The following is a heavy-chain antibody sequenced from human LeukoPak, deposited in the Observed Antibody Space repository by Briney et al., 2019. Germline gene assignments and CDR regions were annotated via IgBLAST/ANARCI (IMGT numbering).Heavy chain of an antibody. D-gene: IGHD3-22*01. Sequence: GGSLRLSCAASGFTFSSYSMNWVRQAPGKGLEWVSSISSTSGYIYYADSVKGRFTISRDNAKNSLYLQMNSLRAEDTAVYYCTRGEVDITMIVVVIYYFDYWGQGTLVTVSS. J-gene: IGHJ4*02. CDR1: GFTFSSYS. V-gene: IGHV3-21*01. CDR2: ISSTSGYI. CDR3: TRGEVDITMIVVVIYYFDY.